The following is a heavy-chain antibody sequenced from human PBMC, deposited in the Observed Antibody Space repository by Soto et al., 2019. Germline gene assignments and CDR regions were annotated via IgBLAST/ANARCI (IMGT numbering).Heavy chain of an antibody. CDR3: ARGDPRLYYFDY. CDR2: INHSGST. CDR1: GGSFSGYY. Sequence: ETLSLTCAVYGGSFSGYYWSWIRQPPGKGLEWIGEINHSGSTNYNPSLKSRVTISVDTSKNQFSLKLSSVTAADTAVYYCARGDPRLYYFDYWGQGTLVRVSP. V-gene: IGHV4-34*01. J-gene: IGHJ4*02.